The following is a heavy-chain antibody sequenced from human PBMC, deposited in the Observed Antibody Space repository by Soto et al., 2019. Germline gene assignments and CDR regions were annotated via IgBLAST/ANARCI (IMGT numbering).Heavy chain of an antibody. CDR3: ARQFYSGSYRWFDP. Sequence: EVQLVESGGGLVKPGGSLRLSCAASGFNFSSYSMNWVRQAQGKGLEWVSSISSSSSYIYYADSVKGRFTISRDNAKTSLYQQMNSLRDEDTAVYYCARQFYSGSYRWFDPWGQGTLVTVSS. CDR1: GFNFSSYS. V-gene: IGHV3-21*01. J-gene: IGHJ5*02. D-gene: IGHD1-26*01. CDR2: ISSSSSYI.